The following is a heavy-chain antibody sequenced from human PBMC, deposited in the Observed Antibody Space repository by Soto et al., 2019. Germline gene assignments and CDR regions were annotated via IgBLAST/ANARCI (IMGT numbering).Heavy chain of an antibody. CDR2: IYYSGRT. J-gene: IGHJ4*02. Sequence: SETLSLTCTVSGDSISSAGYSWGWIRQPPGKGLEYIGTIYYSGRTNYNPSLRSRVTISVDRSQNLFSLKLASVTAADTAVYYCVRSEATALDYWGQGTLVTVSS. CDR3: VRSEATALDY. V-gene: IGHV4-39*07. CDR1: GDSISSAGYS.